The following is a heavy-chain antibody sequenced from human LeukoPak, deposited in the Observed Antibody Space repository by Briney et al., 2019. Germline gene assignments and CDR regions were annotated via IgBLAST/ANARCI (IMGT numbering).Heavy chain of an antibody. CDR3: WGTDKTGPETLDV. D-gene: IGHD3-16*01. CDR1: EFTFNIYQ. Sequence: PGGPLRLPGEPSEFTFNIYQMNGVRQAPGKGRGGIAYIMGGGRVIYYKDSVKGRFIISRDNAKKSLFLQMNSLRVEDTAVYYCWGTDKTGPETLDVWVLGTMVTVSS. V-gene: IGHV3-48*03. J-gene: IGHJ3*01. CDR2: IMGGGRVI.